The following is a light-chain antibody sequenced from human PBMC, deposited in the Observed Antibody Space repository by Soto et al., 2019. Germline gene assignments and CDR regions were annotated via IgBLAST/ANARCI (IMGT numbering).Light chain of an antibody. CDR1: QSLNTN. J-gene: IGKJ2*01. V-gene: IGKV3-15*01. Sequence: EIVMTQSPATLSVSPGERATLSCRASQSLNTNLAWYQQKPGQAPRLLIYGASTRATGIPARFSGSGSGTGFTLTISNLQPEDFATYYCQQSSSPPYTFGQGTKLEIK. CDR2: GAS. CDR3: QQSSSPPYT.